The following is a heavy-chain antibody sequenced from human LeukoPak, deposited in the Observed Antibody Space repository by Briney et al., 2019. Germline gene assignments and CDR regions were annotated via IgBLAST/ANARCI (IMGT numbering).Heavy chain of an antibody. CDR2: IRFGGST. V-gene: IGHV4-39*07. CDR1: GGSFSSSYY. J-gene: IGHJ4*02. CDR3: AREGTAGTEGFDY. D-gene: IGHD6-13*01. Sequence: SETLSLTCAASGGSFSSSYYWGWIRQPPGKGLEWIGSIRFGGSTFYNPSLKSRVTISVDTSKNQFSLKLSSVTAADTAVYYCAREGTAGTEGFDYWGQGTLVTVSS.